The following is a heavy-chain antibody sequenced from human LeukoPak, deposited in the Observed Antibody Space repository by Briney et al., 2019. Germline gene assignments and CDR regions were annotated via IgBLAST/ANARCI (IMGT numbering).Heavy chain of an antibody. CDR2: ISGSGGST. Sequence: GGSLRLSCAASGFTFSSYAMSWVRQPPGKGRKWVSAISGSGGSTYYADSVKGRFTISRDNSKNTLYLQMNSLRAEDTAVYYCAKDGSTIAAAGTGILNYWGQGTLVTVSS. J-gene: IGHJ4*02. V-gene: IGHV3-23*01. CDR1: GFTFSSYA. CDR3: AKDGSTIAAAGTGILNY. D-gene: IGHD6-13*01.